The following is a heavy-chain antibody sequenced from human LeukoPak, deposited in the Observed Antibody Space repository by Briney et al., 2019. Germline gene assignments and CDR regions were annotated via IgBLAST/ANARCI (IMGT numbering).Heavy chain of an antibody. CDR3: ARHRRYYYDSSGYYGFDP. D-gene: IGHD3-22*01. Sequence: GESLKISCKGSGYSFTSYWIGWVRQMPGKGLEWMGIIYPGDSDTRYSPSFQGQVTISADKSINTAYLQWSSLKASDTAMYYCARHRRYYYDSSGYYGFDPWGQGTLVTVSS. CDR2: IYPGDSDT. CDR1: GYSFTSYW. J-gene: IGHJ5*02. V-gene: IGHV5-51*01.